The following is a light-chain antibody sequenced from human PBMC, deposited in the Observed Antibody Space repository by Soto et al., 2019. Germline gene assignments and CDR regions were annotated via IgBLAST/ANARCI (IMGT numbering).Light chain of an antibody. CDR2: EHN. Sequence: NFMLAQPRSVSESPGKTVTISCTRSSGSIAGNFVQWYQQRPGSAPTTVIYEHNQRPSGVPDRFSGAIDSSSNSASLTISGLKAEDEADYYCQSFDAISYVVFGGGTKLTVL. CDR1: SGSIAGNF. J-gene: IGLJ2*01. CDR3: QSFDAISYVV. V-gene: IGLV6-57*04.